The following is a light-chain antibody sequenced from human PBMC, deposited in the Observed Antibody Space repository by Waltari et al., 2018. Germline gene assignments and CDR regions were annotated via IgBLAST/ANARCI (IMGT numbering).Light chain of an antibody. CDR1: HNIDDH. CDR2: DAS. CDR3: QQYENLPLT. Sequence: DIQMTQFPSSLSASVGDRVTITCQASHNIDDHLNWFQQKPGKAPKLLIYDASVLEAGFPSRFSGGGSGTHFTFTITTLQPDDFGTYYCQQYENLPLTFGGGTKVDI. V-gene: IGKV1-33*01. J-gene: IGKJ4*01.